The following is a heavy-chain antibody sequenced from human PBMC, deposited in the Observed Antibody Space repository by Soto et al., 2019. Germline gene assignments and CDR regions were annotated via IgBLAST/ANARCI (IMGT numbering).Heavy chain of an antibody. CDR3: ARHRALDSNYAYYCYYMDV. Sequence: GESLKISCKGSGYSFTSYWIGWVRQMPGKGLEWMGIIYPGDSDTRYSPSFQGQVTISADKSISTAYLQWSSLKASDTAMYYCARHRALDSNYAYYCYYMDVWGKGTTVTVSS. V-gene: IGHV5-51*01. CDR1: GYSFTSYW. J-gene: IGHJ6*03. D-gene: IGHD4-4*01. CDR2: IYPGDSDT.